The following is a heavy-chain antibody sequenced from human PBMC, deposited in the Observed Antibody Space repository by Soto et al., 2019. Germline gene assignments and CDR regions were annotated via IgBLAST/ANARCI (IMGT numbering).Heavy chain of an antibody. CDR3: AILNYDSSGGLDY. J-gene: IGHJ4*02. Sequence: SETLSLTCTVSGGSVSSGSYYWSWIRQPPGKGLEWIGYIYYSGSTNYNPSLKSRVTISVDTSKNQFSLKLSSVTAADTAVYYCAILNYDSSGGLDYWGQGTLVTVSS. D-gene: IGHD3-22*01. V-gene: IGHV4-61*01. CDR2: IYYSGST. CDR1: GGSVSSGSYY.